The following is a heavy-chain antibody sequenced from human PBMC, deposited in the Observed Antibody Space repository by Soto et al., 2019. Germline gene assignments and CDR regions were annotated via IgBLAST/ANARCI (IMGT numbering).Heavy chain of an antibody. V-gene: IGHV4-61*01. CDR2: IYYSGST. D-gene: IGHD3-10*01. CDR1: GGSVISGSYY. J-gene: IGHJ4*02. Sequence: QVQLQESGAGLVKPSETLSLTCTVSGGSVISGSYYWSWIRQPPGKGLEWIGYIYYSGSTNYNPSLKSRVTISVDTSKNQFSLKLSSVTAADTAVYYCARDLPGTAVNYWGQGTLVTVSS. CDR3: ARDLPGTAVNY.